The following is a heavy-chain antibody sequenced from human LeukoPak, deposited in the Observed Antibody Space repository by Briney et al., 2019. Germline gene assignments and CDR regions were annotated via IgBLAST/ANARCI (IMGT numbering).Heavy chain of an antibody. CDR3: ARERITMVRGLNYYYMDV. Sequence: ASVKVSCKASGYTFTSYDINWVRQATGQGLEWMGWMNPNSGNTGYAQKFHGRATMTRNTSISTAYMELGSLRSEDTAVYYCARERITMVRGLNYYYMDVWGKGTTVTISS. CDR2: MNPNSGNT. D-gene: IGHD3-10*01. CDR1: GYTFTSYD. J-gene: IGHJ6*03. V-gene: IGHV1-8*01.